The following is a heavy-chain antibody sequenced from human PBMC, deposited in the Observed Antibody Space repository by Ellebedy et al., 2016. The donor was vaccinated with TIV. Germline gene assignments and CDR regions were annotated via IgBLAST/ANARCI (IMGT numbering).Heavy chain of an antibody. V-gene: IGHV4-30-4*01. CDR1: GDSINSDTYH. D-gene: IGHD2-21*02. Sequence: SETLSLTXTVSGDSINSDTYHWSWIRQRPGKGLEWIGHIYHSGSAYYNPSLKSRVAISLDTSKSQFSLRLSSVIAADTAIYYCARVDLFCGTDCFSGDHWGQGTLVTVSS. J-gene: IGHJ4*02. CDR2: IYHSGSA. CDR3: ARVDLFCGTDCFSGDH.